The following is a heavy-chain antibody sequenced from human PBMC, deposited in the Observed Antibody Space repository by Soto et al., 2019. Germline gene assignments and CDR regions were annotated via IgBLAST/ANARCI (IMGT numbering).Heavy chain of an antibody. D-gene: IGHD4-17*01. J-gene: IGHJ4*02. CDR1: GGSFSGYY. Sequence: QVQLQQWGAGLLKPSETLSLTCAVYGGSFSGYYWSWIRQPPGKGLEWIGEINHSGSTNYNPSLKSRVTISVDTSKNQFSLKLSSVTAADTAVYYCASRLDYGDYLTPFDYWGQGTLVTVSS. CDR2: INHSGST. V-gene: IGHV4-34*01. CDR3: ASRLDYGDYLTPFDY.